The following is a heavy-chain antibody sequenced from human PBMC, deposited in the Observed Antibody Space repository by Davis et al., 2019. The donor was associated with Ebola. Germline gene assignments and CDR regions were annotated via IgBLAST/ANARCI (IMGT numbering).Heavy chain of an antibody. Sequence: MPSETLSLTCTVSGGSISSYYWSWIRQPPGKGLEWIGYIYYSGSTNYNPSLKSRVTISVDTSKNQFSLKLSSVTAADTAVYYCARVDYDFWSGYSSSNWFDPWGQGTLVTVSS. CDR2: IYYSGST. CDR3: ARVDYDFWSGYSSSNWFDP. D-gene: IGHD3-3*01. V-gene: IGHV4-59*01. CDR1: GGSISSYY. J-gene: IGHJ5*02.